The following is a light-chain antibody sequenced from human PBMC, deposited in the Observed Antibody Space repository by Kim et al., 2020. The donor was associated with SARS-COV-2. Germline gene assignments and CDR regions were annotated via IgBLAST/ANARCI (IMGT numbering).Light chain of an antibody. CDR3: QQYGSSPLGFT. V-gene: IGKV3-20*01. CDR2: GAS. J-gene: IGKJ4*01. Sequence: EIVLTQSPGTLSLSPGERATLSCRASQSVSSSYLAWYQQKPGQAPRLLIYGASSRATGIPDRFSGSGSGTDFTLTISRLEPEDFAVYYCQQYGSSPLGFTFGGGTKVDIK. CDR1: QSVSSSY.